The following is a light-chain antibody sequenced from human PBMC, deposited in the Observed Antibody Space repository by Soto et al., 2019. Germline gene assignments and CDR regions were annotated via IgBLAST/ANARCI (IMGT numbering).Light chain of an antibody. CDR3: SSSSGRSYIVL. J-gene: IGLJ2*01. CDR1: NRDVGSYNL. CDR2: EVR. Sequence: QSVLTQPASVSGSPGQSITIACTGTNRDVGSYNLVSWYQQRPGEAPKLIISEVRNRPSGISYRFTGSKSGNTASLTISGLQAEDEADYYCSSSSGRSYIVLFGGGTKLTVL. V-gene: IGLV2-14*01.